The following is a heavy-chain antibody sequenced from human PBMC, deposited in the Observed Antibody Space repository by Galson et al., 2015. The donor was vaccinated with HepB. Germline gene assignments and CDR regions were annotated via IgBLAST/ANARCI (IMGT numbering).Heavy chain of an antibody. CDR2: INPSGGST. CDR3: ASPPSIAAAGDYYYYGMDV. Sequence: SVKVSCKASGYTFTSYYMHWVRQAPGQGLEWMGIINPSGGSTSYAQKFQGRVTMTRDTSTSTVYMELSSLRSEDTAVYYCASPPSIAAAGDYYYYGMDVWGQGTTVTVSS. CDR1: GYTFTSYY. J-gene: IGHJ6*02. V-gene: IGHV1-46*01. D-gene: IGHD6-13*01.